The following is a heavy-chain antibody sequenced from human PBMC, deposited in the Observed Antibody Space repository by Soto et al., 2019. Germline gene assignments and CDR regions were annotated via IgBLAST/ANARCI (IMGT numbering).Heavy chain of an antibody. Sequence: TSETLSLTCAVSGGSITPRGFSWNWIRQSPGKGLEWIGYIYPSGTIFYNPSLNSRVTISLDMSTNQFSLRLNSVTAADTAVYYCATYGACAKYYFDYWGRGALVTVSS. V-gene: IGHV4-30-2*06. D-gene: IGHD2-21*02. J-gene: IGHJ4*02. CDR2: IYPSGTI. CDR3: ATYGACAKYYFDY. CDR1: GGSITPRGFS.